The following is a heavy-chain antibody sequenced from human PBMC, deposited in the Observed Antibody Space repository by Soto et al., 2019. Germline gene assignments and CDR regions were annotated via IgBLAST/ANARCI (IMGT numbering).Heavy chain of an antibody. Sequence: ASVKVSCKASGYTFTSYDINWVRQATGQGFEYLGWMNPNSGNTGYVKKFQGRVTMTRDTSMSTAYMELSSLRSEDTAVYYCASEWQVVYYDSSGYYKDYFDYWGQGTLVTVSS. V-gene: IGHV1-8*01. CDR3: ASEWQVVYYDSSGYYKDYFDY. D-gene: IGHD3-22*01. CDR1: GYTFTSYD. J-gene: IGHJ4*02. CDR2: MNPNSGNT.